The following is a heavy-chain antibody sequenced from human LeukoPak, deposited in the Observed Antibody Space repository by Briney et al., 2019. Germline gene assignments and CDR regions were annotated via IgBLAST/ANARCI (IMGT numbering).Heavy chain of an antibody. CDR1: GGSLSPYY. V-gene: IGHV4-4*09. CDR3: ARRQIYFDY. CDR2: ILSSGST. J-gene: IGHJ4*02. Sequence: PSETLSLTCSVSGGSLSPYYWSWIRQPPGKGLEWIGYILSSGSTNYNPSLKSRVTISVDTSRNQFSLKLSSVTAADTAVYYCARRQIYFDYWGQGTLVTVSS.